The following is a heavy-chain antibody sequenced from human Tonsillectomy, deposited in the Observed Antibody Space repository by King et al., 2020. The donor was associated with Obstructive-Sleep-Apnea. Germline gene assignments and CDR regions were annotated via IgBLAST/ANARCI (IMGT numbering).Heavy chain of an antibody. Sequence: QVQLQESGPGLVKPSETLSLTCTVSGGSISSSSYYWGWIRQPPGKGLEWIGSIYYSGSTYSNPSLQSRVTISVDTSKNQFSLKLSSVTAADTAVYYCARLDYYEQVYFDYWGQGTLVTVSS. V-gene: IGHV4-39*07. D-gene: IGHD3-22*01. CDR2: IYYSGST. J-gene: IGHJ4*02. CDR3: ARLDYYEQVYFDY. CDR1: GGSISSSSYY.